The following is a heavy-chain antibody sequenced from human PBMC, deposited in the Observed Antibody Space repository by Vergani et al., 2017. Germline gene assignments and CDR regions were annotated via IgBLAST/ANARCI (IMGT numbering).Heavy chain of an antibody. V-gene: IGHV3-21*01. CDR2: ISSSSSYI. Sequence: EVQLVESGGGLVQPGGSLRLSCAASGFTFSSYSMNWVRQAPGKGLEWVSSISSSSSYIYYADSVKGRFTISRDNAKNSLYLQMNSLRAEDTAVYYCARENYGDYVREGQENWFDPWGQGTLVTVSS. D-gene: IGHD4-17*01. J-gene: IGHJ5*02. CDR3: ARENYGDYVREGQENWFDP. CDR1: GFTFSSYS.